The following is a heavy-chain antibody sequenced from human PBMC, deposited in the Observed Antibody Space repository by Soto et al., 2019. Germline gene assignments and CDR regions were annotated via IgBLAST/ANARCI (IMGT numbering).Heavy chain of an antibody. Sequence: SETLSLTCTVSGGSISSGDYYWSWIRQPPGKGLEWIGYIYYSGSTYYNPSLKSRVTISVDTSKNQFSLKLSSVTAADTAVYYCARSGYCTNGVCYTPFDYWGQRTLVTVSS. CDR3: ARSGYCTNGVCYTPFDY. CDR1: GGSISSGDYY. V-gene: IGHV4-30-4*01. D-gene: IGHD2-8*01. CDR2: IYYSGST. J-gene: IGHJ4*02.